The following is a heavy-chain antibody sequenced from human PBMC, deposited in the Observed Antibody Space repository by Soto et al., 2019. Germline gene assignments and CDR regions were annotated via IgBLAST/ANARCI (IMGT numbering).Heavy chain of an antibody. Sequence: SLRLSCQASGFNFDNYGMHWVRQAPGKGLEWVAVITYDGSNKYYADSVKGRFTISRDNSKNTLSLHLNTLKPEDTAVYHCAKDRVGGTFYTPLGFWGPGTLVTVSS. J-gene: IGHJ4*02. D-gene: IGHD1-7*01. V-gene: IGHV3-30*18. CDR2: ITYDGSNK. CDR3: AKDRVGGTFYTPLGF. CDR1: GFNFDNYG.